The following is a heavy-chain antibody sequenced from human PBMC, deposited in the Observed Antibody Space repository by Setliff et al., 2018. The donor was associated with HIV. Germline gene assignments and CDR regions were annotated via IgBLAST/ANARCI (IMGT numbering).Heavy chain of an antibody. CDR2: IHYSGIT. CDR3: ARHAPRNHDLAGVFYPYYMDV. Sequence: PSETLSLTCTVSGGSISNYYWSWIRQSPEKGLEWIGYIHYSGITKYNPSLKSRVTISVDTSKSQFSLRLTSVTAADTAVYYCARHAPRNHDLAGVFYPYYMDVWGKGTTVTVSS. D-gene: IGHD1-1*01. J-gene: IGHJ6*03. CDR1: GGSISNYY. V-gene: IGHV4-59*08.